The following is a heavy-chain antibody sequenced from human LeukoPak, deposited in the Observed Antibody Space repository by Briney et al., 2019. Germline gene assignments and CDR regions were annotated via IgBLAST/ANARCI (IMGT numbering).Heavy chain of an antibody. Sequence: SVKVSCKASGGTFSSYAISWVRQAPGQGLEWMGRIIPILGIANYAQKFQGRVTITADKSTSTAYMELSSLRSEDTAVYYCASDIKKGSSWYEAAYWGQGTLVTVSS. D-gene: IGHD6-13*01. CDR3: ASDIKKGSSWYEAAY. J-gene: IGHJ4*02. CDR1: GGTFSSYA. CDR2: IIPILGIA. V-gene: IGHV1-69*04.